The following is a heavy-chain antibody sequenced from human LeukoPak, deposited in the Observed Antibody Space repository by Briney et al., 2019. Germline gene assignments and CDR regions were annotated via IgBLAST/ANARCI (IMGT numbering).Heavy chain of an antibody. D-gene: IGHD3-16*01. Sequence: PGGSLRLSCAASGFTFTSYTISWVRQAPGKGLEWVSSIDSSSRHIYYADSLKGRITISRDNAKKSVYLQLNSLRAEDTAVYYCVRDWGPLDPWGQGTLATVSS. CDR1: GFTFTSYT. CDR3: VRDWGPLDP. CDR2: IDSSSRHI. J-gene: IGHJ5*02. V-gene: IGHV3-21*01.